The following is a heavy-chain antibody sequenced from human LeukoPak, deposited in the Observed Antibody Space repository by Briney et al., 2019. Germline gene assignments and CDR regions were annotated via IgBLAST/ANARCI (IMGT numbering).Heavy chain of an antibody. J-gene: IGHJ4*02. Sequence: GGSLRLSCAASGFTFSSYAMHWVRQAPGKGLEWVGRIKSETDGGTTDYAAPVKGTFTISRDDSENTLYLQMNSLKTEDTAVYYCTRRSSAAGRQYFDYWGQGTLVTVSS. V-gene: IGHV3-15*07. CDR1: GFTFSSYA. D-gene: IGHD6-13*01. CDR2: IKSETDGGTT. CDR3: TRRSSAAGRQYFDY.